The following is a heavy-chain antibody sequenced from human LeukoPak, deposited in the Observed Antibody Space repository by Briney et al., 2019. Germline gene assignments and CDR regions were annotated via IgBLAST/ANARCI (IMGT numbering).Heavy chain of an antibody. CDR3: ARVGVGPNGGLGAFDI. Sequence: SGGSLRLSCAASGFTFSSYSMNWVRQAPGKGLEWVSSISSSSSYIYYADSVKGRFTISRDNAKNSLYLQMNSLRAEDTAVYYCARVGVGPNGGLGAFDIWGKGTMVTVSS. V-gene: IGHV3-21*01. CDR2: ISSSSSYI. D-gene: IGHD7-27*01. J-gene: IGHJ3*02. CDR1: GFTFSSYS.